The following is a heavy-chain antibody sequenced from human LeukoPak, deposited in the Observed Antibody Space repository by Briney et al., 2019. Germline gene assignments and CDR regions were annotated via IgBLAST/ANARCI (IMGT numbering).Heavy chain of an antibody. CDR2: ISSSGSTI. CDR3: ARDSVGATPKDAFDI. Sequence: GGSLRLSCAASGFTFSSYEMNWVRQAPGKGLEWVSYISSSGSTIYYADPVKGRFTISRDNAKNSLYLQMYSLRAEDTAVYYCARDSVGATPKDAFDIWGQGTMVTVSS. V-gene: IGHV3-48*03. D-gene: IGHD1-26*01. J-gene: IGHJ3*02. CDR1: GFTFSSYE.